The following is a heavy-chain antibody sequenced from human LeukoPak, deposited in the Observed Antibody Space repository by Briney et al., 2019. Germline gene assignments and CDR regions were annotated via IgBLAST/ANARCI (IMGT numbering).Heavy chain of an antibody. Sequence: PSETLSLTCAVYGGSFSGYYWSWIRQPPGKGLEWIGEINHSGSTNYNPSLKSRVTISVDTSKNQFSLKLSSVTAADTAVYYCARATAYYYYYYMDVWGKGTTVTVSS. V-gene: IGHV4-34*01. D-gene: IGHD5-18*01. CDR1: GGSFSGYY. J-gene: IGHJ6*03. CDR2: INHSGST. CDR3: ARATAYYYYYYMDV.